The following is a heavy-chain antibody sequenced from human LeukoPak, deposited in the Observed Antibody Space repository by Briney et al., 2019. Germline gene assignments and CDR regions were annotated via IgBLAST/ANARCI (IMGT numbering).Heavy chain of an antibody. V-gene: IGHV3-64*01. CDR2: ISYNGDST. CDR3: ARGHFWSGYTYQDYFYYMDV. J-gene: IGHJ6*03. D-gene: IGHD3-3*02. Sequence: GGSLRLSCAASGFGFSKFAMHWVRQAPGRGLESVSGISYNGDSTYYANSVKGRFTISRDNSKKTLYLQVGSLRVEDMGVYYCARGHFWSGYTYQDYFYYMDVWGKGTAVTVSS. CDR1: GFGFSKFA.